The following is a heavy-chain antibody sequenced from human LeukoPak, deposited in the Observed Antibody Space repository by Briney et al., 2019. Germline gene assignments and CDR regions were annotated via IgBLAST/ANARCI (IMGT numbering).Heavy chain of an antibody. Sequence: GGSLRLSCAASGFSVSTNYMTWVRQAPGKGLDWVSVLYSGGATYYADSAKGRFTISRDDSKNTLFLQMNSLRAEDTAVYYCARPQGYTYGLDYWGQGTLVTVSS. D-gene: IGHD5-18*01. J-gene: IGHJ4*02. CDR2: LYSGGAT. CDR3: ARPQGYTYGLDY. V-gene: IGHV3-53*01. CDR1: GFSVSTNY.